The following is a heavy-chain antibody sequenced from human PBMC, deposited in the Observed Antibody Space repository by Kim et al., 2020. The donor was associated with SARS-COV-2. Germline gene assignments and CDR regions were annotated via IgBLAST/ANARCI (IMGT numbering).Heavy chain of an antibody. CDR3: ARDLHGNYFDY. Sequence: RYAQKFQGRVTMTRDTSTSPVYMGLSSLRSENTAVYYCARDLHGNYFDYWGQGTLVTVSS. J-gene: IGHJ4*02. V-gene: IGHV1-46*01.